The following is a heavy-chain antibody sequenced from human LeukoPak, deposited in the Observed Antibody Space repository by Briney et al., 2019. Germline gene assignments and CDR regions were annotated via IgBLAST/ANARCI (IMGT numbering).Heavy chain of an antibody. CDR2: IYYSGST. V-gene: IGHV4-39*07. D-gene: IGHD6-25*01. J-gene: IGHJ4*02. Sequence: SETLSLTCTVSGGSISSSNYYWGWIRQPPGKGLEWIGSIYYSGSTYYNPSLKSRVTISVDTSKNQFSLKLSSVTAADTAVYYCAGVAARNFDYWGQGTLVTVSS. CDR3: AGVAARNFDY. CDR1: GGSISSSNYY.